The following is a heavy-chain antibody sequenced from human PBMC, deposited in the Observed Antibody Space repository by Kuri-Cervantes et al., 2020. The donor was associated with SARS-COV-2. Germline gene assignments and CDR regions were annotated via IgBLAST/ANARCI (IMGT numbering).Heavy chain of an antibody. CDR3: ARDRNDGWFDP. D-gene: IGHD1-1*01. Sequence: GGSLRLSCAASGFTFNSYEMNWVRQAPGKGLEWLSYIGNTDSTTYYADSVKGRFTISRDNAKNLLYLQMNSLRAEDTALYYCARDRNDGWFDPWGQGTLVTVSS. J-gene: IGHJ5*02. V-gene: IGHV3-48*03. CDR1: GFTFNSYE. CDR2: IGNTDSTT.